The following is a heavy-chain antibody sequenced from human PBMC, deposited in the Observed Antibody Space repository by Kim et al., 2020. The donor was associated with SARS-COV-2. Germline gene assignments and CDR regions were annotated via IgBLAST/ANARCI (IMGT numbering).Heavy chain of an antibody. Sequence: SETLSLTCAVYGGSFSGYYWSWIRQPPGKGLEWIGEINHSGSTNYNPSLKSRVNISVDTSKNQFSLKLSSVTAADTAVYYCARGRGGTTVVTLGLGYYYYGMDVWGQGTTVTVSS. D-gene: IGHD4-17*01. J-gene: IGHJ6*02. CDR2: INHSGST. CDR1: GGSFSGYY. CDR3: ARGRGGTTVVTLGLGYYYYGMDV. V-gene: IGHV4-34*01.